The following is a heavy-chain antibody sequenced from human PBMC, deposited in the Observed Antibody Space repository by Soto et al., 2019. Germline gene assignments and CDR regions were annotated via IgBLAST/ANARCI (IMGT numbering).Heavy chain of an antibody. D-gene: IGHD3-10*01. J-gene: IGHJ4*02. V-gene: IGHV3-74*01. Sequence: EVQLVESGGGLVQPGGSLRLSCAASGFTFSSYGMHWVRQAPGKGLVWVSRINSDGSSTSYADSVKGRFTISRDNAKNTLYLQMNSLRAEATAVYYCWGYYYESGSYFFDYWGQGTLVTVSS. CDR2: INSDGSST. CDR1: GFTFSSYG. CDR3: WGYYYESGSYFFDY.